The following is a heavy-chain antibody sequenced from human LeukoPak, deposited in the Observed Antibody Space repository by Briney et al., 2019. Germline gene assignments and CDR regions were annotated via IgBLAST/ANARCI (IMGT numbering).Heavy chain of an antibody. V-gene: IGHV3-74*01. J-gene: IGHJ3*02. D-gene: IGHD2/OR15-2a*01. CDR1: GFTFSSYW. CDR2: INSDGSST. Sequence: PAGGSLRLSCAASGFTFSSYWMHWVRQAPGKGLVRVSRINSDGSSTSYADSVKGRFTISRDNAKNTLYLQMNSLRAEDTAVYYCARVGTLPDAFDIWGQGTMVTVSS. CDR3: ARVGTLPDAFDI.